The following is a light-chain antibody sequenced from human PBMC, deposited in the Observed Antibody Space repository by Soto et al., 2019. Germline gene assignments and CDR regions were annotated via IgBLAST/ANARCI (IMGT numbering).Light chain of an antibody. J-gene: IGKJ4*01. V-gene: IGKV3-15*01. CDR1: QSVSSN. CDR3: QQYDSFPLT. Sequence: EIVMTQSPATLSVSPGERGTLSCRASQSVSSNLAWYQQKVGQAPRLLIYGASTRATGIPARFSGSGSGTEFTLTISSLQSEDFATYFCQQYDSFPLTFGGGTKVEIK. CDR2: GAS.